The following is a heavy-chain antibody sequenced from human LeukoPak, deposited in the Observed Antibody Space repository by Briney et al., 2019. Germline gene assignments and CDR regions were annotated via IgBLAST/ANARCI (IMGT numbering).Heavy chain of an antibody. CDR2: ISYDGSNK. CDR3: AKRLFDY. J-gene: IGHJ4*02. Sequence: GGSLRLSCAASGFTFSSYGMHWVRQAPGKGLEWVAVISYDGSNKYYADSVRGRFTISRDNSKNTLYLQMNSLRAEDTAVYYCAKRLFDYWGQGTLVTVSS. D-gene: IGHD2-21*02. CDR1: GFTFSSYG. V-gene: IGHV3-30*18.